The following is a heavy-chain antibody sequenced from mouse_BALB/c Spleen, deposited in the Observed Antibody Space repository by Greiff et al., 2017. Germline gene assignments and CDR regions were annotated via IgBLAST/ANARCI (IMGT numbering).Heavy chain of an antibody. CDR3: TGGITTNYFDY. CDR1: GFTFSNYW. CDR2: IRLKSNNYAT. J-gene: IGHJ2*01. Sequence: EVKVEESGGGLVQPGGSMKLSCVASGFTFSNYWMNWVRQSPEKGLEWVAEIRLKSNNYATHYAESVKGRFTISRDDSKSSVYLQMNNLRAEDTGIYYCTGGITTNYFDYWGQGTTLTVSS. D-gene: IGHD2-4*01. V-gene: IGHV6-6*02.